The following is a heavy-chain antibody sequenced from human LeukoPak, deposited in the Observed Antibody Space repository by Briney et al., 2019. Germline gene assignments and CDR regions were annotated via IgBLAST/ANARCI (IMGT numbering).Heavy chain of an antibody. V-gene: IGHV3-48*01. CDR3: VRGSGSSTPVYYYYYYYMDV. CDR1: GFTLSSYS. J-gene: IGHJ6*03. D-gene: IGHD1-26*01. Sequence: GGSLRLSCAASGFTLSSYSMNWVRQAPGKGLEWVSYISSSSSTIYYADSVKGRFTISRDNAKNSLYLQMNSLRAEDTAVYYCVRGSGSSTPVYYYYYYYMDVWGKGTTVTVSS. CDR2: ISSSSSTI.